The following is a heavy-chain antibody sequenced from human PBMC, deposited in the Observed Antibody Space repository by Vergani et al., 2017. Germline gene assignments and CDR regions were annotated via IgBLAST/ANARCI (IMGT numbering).Heavy chain of an antibody. CDR2: LSPVSGTP. CDR1: GDTFSSYT. V-gene: IGHV1-69*12. D-gene: IGHD3-22*01. Sequence: QVQLVQSGPEVKKPGSSVKISCEASGDTFSSYTISWVRQSPGQGLEWMGGLSPVSGTPTYAQKFRGRVTLTADESTNTAYIELSSLRSDDTGMYYCARNSSVWYDSWGQGTRVTVSS. CDR3: ARNSSVWYDS. J-gene: IGHJ5*01.